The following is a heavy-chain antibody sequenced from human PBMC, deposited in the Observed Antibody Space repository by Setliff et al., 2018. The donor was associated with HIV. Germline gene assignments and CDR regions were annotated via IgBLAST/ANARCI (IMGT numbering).Heavy chain of an antibody. V-gene: IGHV4-39*07. CDR2: IYFSGST. CDR1: GVSISSSSYF. Sequence: SETLSLTCAVSGVSISSSSYFWGWIRRPPGTGLDWIGSIYFSGSTYYNPSLESRVTLSADTSKNQLSLSLTSVTAADTAAYYCARVRLTMIMMVDYFDQWGQGTLVTVSS. CDR3: ARVRLTMIMMVDYFDQ. J-gene: IGHJ4*02. D-gene: IGHD3-22*01.